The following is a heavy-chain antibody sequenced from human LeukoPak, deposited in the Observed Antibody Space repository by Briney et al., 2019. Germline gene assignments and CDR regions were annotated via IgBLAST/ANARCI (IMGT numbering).Heavy chain of an antibody. CDR2: IKQDGSEK. CDR3: ARVIVVVELPHFDY. Sequence: HPGGSLRLSCAASGFTFSSYWMSWVRQAPGKGLEWVANIKQDGSEKYYVDSVKGRFTISRDNAKNSRYLQMNSLRAEDTAVYYCARVIVVVELPHFDYRGQGTLVTVSS. J-gene: IGHJ4*02. CDR1: GFTFSSYW. V-gene: IGHV3-7*01. D-gene: IGHD3-22*01.